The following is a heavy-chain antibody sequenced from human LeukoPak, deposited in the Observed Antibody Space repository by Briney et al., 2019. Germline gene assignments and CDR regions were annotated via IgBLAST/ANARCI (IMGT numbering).Heavy chain of an antibody. CDR3: APGEPTDY. Sequence: GGSLRLSCAASGFIFSSYSMNRVRQAPGKGLEWVSYVSSISSTIYYADSVKGPFSIHTDTAKNPLYLQMNRLRTEDTAVYYCAPGEPTDYWGQGTLVTVSS. CDR2: VSSISSTI. CDR1: GFIFSSYS. V-gene: IGHV3-48*01. J-gene: IGHJ4*02. D-gene: IGHD1-26*01.